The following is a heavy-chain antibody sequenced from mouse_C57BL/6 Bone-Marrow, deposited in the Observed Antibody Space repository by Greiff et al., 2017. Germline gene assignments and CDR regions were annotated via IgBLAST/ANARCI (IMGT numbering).Heavy chain of an antibody. J-gene: IGHJ1*03. CDR1: GYTFTNYW. CDR3: ARRDDGYVDV. CDR2: IYPGGGYT. V-gene: IGHV1-63*01. Sequence: QVQLQQSGAELVRPGTSVKMSCKASGYTFTNYWIGWAKQRPGHGLEWIGDIYPGGGYTKYNEKFKGKATLTADKSYSTAYMQFSSLTSEDSAIYYCARRDDGYVDVWGTGTTVTVSS. D-gene: IGHD2-3*01.